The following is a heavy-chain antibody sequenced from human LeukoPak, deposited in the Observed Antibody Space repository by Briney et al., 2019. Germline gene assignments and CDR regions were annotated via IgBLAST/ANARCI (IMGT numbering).Heavy chain of an antibody. D-gene: IGHD6-19*01. Sequence: SETLSLTCTVSGDSITRTTSYWGWIRQPPGKGLEWIGTVYYTGTTYSNPSLKSRVTISVDTSINQFSVKLRSVTAADTAVYYCSRLADYNSGWWTIDYWGQGTRVTVSS. CDR3: SRLADYNSGWWTIDY. CDR1: GDSITRTTSY. V-gene: IGHV4-39*01. J-gene: IGHJ4*02. CDR2: VYYTGTT.